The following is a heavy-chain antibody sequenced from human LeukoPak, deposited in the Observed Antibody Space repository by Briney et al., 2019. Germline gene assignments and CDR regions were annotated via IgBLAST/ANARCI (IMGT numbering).Heavy chain of an antibody. CDR3: ARGVVVPAAMEYYYYYYGMDV. V-gene: IGHV1-8*01. Sequence: ASVKVSCKASGYTFTSYDINWVRQATGQGLEWMGWMNPNSGNTGYAQKFQGRVTMTRNTSISTAYMELSSLRSEDTAVYYCARGVVVPAAMEYYYYYYGMDVWGQGTTVTASS. J-gene: IGHJ6*02. D-gene: IGHD2-2*01. CDR2: MNPNSGNT. CDR1: GYTFTSYD.